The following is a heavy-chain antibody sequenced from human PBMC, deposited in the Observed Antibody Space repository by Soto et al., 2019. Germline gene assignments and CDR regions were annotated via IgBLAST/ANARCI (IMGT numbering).Heavy chain of an antibody. CDR2: IWYDGSNK. CDR3: ARDLGGPGGYYYYGMDV. CDR1: GFTFSSYG. D-gene: IGHD1-26*01. V-gene: IGHV3-33*08. Sequence: GGSLRLSCAASGFTFSSYGMHWVRQAPGKGLEWVAVIWYDGSNKYYADSVKGRFTIPRDNSKNTLYLQMNSLRAEDTAVYYCARDLGGPGGYYYYGMDVWGQGTTVTVSS. J-gene: IGHJ6*02.